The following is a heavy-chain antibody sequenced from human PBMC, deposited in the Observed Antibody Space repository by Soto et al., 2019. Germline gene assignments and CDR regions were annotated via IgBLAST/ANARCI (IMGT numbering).Heavy chain of an antibody. CDR1: VFTFSSHA. J-gene: IGHJ6*02. CDR2: ISSGGDNT. CDR3: AKDFYSYRSGRYGMDF. V-gene: IGHV3-23*01. D-gene: IGHD6-19*01. Sequence: GGSLRLSCAASVFTFSSHAMSWVRQAPGKGLEWVSTISSGGDNTYSADSVKGRFTISRDNSKNTLYLQMNSLRAEDTAVYYCAKDFYSYRSGRYGMDFWGQGTTVTVSS.